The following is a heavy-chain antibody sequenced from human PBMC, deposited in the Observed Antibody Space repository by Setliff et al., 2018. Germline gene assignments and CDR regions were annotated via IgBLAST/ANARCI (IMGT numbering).Heavy chain of an antibody. D-gene: IGHD2-8*01. Sequence: ASVKVSCKASGYSFSNYDIMWVRQAPGQGLEWMGWISVYTGHTKSAQKFQGRVTMTTDTSTNMGYLELRDLRSDDTAVYYCLRLVRYCTKIACQATSGDEVWGLGTLVTVSS. CDR1: GYSFSNYD. J-gene: IGHJ4*02. CDR3: LRLVRYCTKIACQATSGDEV. CDR2: ISVYTGHT. V-gene: IGHV1-18*01.